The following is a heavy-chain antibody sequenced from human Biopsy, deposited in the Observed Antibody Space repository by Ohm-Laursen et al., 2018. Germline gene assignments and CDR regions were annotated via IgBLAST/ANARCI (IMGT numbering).Heavy chain of an antibody. CDR1: GFTFSAYS. J-gene: IGHJ4*02. Sequence: SLRLSCAASGFTFSAYSPDWVRQAPGKGLEWVSSISRGGQHIYYADSVKGRFTISRDDAKRSLYLQGSSLRVDVTAVYYCAREWDGIAPVDYWGQGSLVTVAS. CDR3: AREWDGIAPVDY. V-gene: IGHV3-21*01. CDR2: ISRGGQHI. D-gene: IGHD1-26*01.